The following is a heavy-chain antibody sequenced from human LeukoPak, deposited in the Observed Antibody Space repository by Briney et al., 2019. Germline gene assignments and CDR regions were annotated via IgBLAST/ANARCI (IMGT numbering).Heavy chain of an antibody. CDR1: GFTFSSYW. Sequence: PGGSLRLSCAASGFTFSSYWMGWVRQAPGKGLEWVASIQQGGSHKYYMDSVEGRFTISRDNAKNSLYLQMNSLRAEDTAVYYCARDDILTGYQDYWGQGTLVTVSS. D-gene: IGHD3-9*01. CDR2: IQQGGSHK. J-gene: IGHJ4*01. V-gene: IGHV3-7*01. CDR3: ARDDILTGYQDY.